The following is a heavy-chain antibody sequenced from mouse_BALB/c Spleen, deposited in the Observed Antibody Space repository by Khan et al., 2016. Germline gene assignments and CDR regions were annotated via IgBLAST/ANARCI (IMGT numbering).Heavy chain of an antibody. CDR3: ARSDDDGNDY. J-gene: IGHJ2*01. CDR1: GYTFTNYG. Sequence: QMQLVQSGPELKKPGETVKISCKASGYTFTNYGMNWVKRAPGKVLKWMGWINTYTEEPTYADDFKGRFAFSLETSASTAYLQINNLKNEDMATYFCARSDDDGNDYWGQGTTLTVSS. V-gene: IGHV9-1*02. D-gene: IGHD2-4*01. CDR2: INTYTEEP.